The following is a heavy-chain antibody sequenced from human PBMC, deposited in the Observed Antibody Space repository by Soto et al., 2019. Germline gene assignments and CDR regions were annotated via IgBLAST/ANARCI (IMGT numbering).Heavy chain of an antibody. J-gene: IGHJ4*02. CDR1: GFSFSNYG. CDR3: ARQMSEGGFDY. V-gene: IGHV3-33*01. D-gene: IGHD3-10*01. Sequence: GGSLRLSCAASGFSFSNYGMHWVRQAPGKGLEWVSIIWYDGSDKYYADSVKGRFSISRDNSKSTVYLQMNSLRVEDTAVYYCARQMSEGGFDYWGQGTLVTVSS. CDR2: IWYDGSDK.